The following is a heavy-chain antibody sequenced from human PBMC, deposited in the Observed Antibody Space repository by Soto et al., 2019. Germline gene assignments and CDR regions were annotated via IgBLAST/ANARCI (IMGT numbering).Heavy chain of an antibody. Sequence: EVQLVESGGGLVQPGRSLRLSCAASGFTFDDYAMHWVRQAPGKGLEWVSGISWNSGSIGYADSVKGRFTISRDNAKNSLYLRMTSPSAEDTALYYCAEALVVATRSGVDYWGQGTLVTVSS. D-gene: IGHD5-12*01. CDR2: ISWNSGSI. V-gene: IGHV3-9*01. J-gene: IGHJ4*02. CDR1: GFTFDDYA. CDR3: AEALVVATRSGVDY.